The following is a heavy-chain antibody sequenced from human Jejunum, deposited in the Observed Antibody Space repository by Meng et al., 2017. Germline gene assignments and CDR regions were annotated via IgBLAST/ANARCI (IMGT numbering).Heavy chain of an antibody. CDR2: IDYSGST. Sequence: QGQLQGPGPGRVAPSESLSLTCTVSGGSGSSGSYQWTWIRQPPGKGLEWIGKIDYSGSTNYNPSLKSRVTISLDTSKNQFSLRLSSVTAADTAVYYCARDHMGSLDYWGQGILVTVSS. CDR3: ARDHMGSLDY. CDR1: GGSGSSGSYQ. J-gene: IGHJ4*02. V-gene: IGHV4-61*01. D-gene: IGHD1-26*01.